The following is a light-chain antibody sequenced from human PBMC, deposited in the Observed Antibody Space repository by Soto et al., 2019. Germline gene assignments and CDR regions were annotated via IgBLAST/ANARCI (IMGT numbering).Light chain of an antibody. CDR3: SSYTGGNPSYV. CDR2: EVS. CDR1: SSDVGGYNY. Sequence: SALTQPASVSGSPGQSITISCTGTSSDVGGYNYVSWYQQQAGKAPKLIIHEVSNRPSGVSDRFSGSKSGNTASLTVSGLQAEDEADYYCSSYTGGNPSYVFGTGTKVTVL. J-gene: IGLJ1*01. V-gene: IGLV2-14*01.